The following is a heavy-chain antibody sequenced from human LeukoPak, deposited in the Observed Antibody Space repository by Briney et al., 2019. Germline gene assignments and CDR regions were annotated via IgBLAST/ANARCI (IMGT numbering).Heavy chain of an antibody. Sequence: SETLSLTCTVAGGSISGYYWSWIRQPPGKGLEWIGYIYPSGSTNYNPSLKSRVTISVDTSKNQFSLKLSSVTAADTAVYYCARHFSSGYSGYGIDYWGQGTLVTVSS. V-gene: IGHV4-4*09. J-gene: IGHJ4*02. CDR1: GGSISGYY. CDR2: IYPSGST. D-gene: IGHD5-12*01. CDR3: ARHFSSGYSGYGIDY.